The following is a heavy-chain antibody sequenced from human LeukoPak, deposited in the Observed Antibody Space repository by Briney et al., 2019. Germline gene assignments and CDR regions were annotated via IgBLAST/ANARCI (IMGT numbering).Heavy chain of an antibody. Sequence: GGSLRLSCAASGFTFDDYAMHWVRQAPGKGLEWVSGISYHGSNKYYAESVKGRFTVSRDDSRKTVYLELSSLRGDDTAMCYCAREKVRRLEIVSSFDFWGQGTLVTVSS. J-gene: IGHJ4*02. D-gene: IGHD5-12*01. V-gene: IGHV3-30*03. CDR2: ISYHGSNK. CDR1: GFTFDDYA. CDR3: AREKVRRLEIVSSFDF.